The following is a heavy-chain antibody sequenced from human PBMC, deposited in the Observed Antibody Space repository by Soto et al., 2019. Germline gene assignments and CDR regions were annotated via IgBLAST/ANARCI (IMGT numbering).Heavy chain of an antibody. D-gene: IGHD2-2*01. CDR2: IYASGTT. J-gene: IGHJ4*02. Sequence: EVQLVESGGGLVQPGESLRLSCAASEFSVSSNYMSWVRQAPGKCLEWVSVIYASGTTYYADSVRGRFTISRDSSQNTLHLQINSLRAEDTAVYYCARNPYCFTSGCYYTDYWGQGTLVTVSS. V-gene: IGHV3-66*01. CDR1: EFSVSSNY. CDR3: ARNPYCFTSGCYYTDY.